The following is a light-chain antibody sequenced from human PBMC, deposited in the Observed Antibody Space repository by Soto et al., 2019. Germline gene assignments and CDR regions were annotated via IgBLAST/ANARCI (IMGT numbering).Light chain of an antibody. CDR3: KSFTTSDTYV. CDR2: DVS. J-gene: IGLJ1*01. V-gene: IGLV2-14*01. CDR1: SSDVGAYNY. Sequence: QSVLTQPASVSGSPGQSIAISCTGTSSDVGAYNYVSWYLQYPGKAPKLVIFDVSFRPSGVYNRFSGSKSGNTASLTISGLQAEDEADYYCKSFTTSDTYVFGTGTKLTVL.